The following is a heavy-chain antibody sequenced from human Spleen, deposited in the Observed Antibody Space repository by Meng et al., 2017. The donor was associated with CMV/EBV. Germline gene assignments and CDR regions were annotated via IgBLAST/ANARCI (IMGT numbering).Heavy chain of an antibody. CDR2: IDTVASET. V-gene: IGHV3-7*03. Sequence: GGSLRLSCAASGFPFSYYWMTWVRQAPGTWLEWVADIDTVASETNYVDSVKGRFTVSRDNAKNSLYLQMNSLRAEDTALYYCARGAGSSPDYWGQGTLVTVSS. D-gene: IGHD3-10*01. CDR3: ARGAGSSPDY. CDR1: GFPFSYYW. J-gene: IGHJ4*02.